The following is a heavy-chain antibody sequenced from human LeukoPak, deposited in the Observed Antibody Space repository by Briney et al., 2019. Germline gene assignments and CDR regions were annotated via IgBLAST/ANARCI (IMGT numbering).Heavy chain of an antibody. CDR2: ISSSSSYI. CDR1: GFIFSNSW. CDR3: ARDLGIAAAGNYYYYGMDV. D-gene: IGHD6-13*01. Sequence: GGSLRLSCAASGFIFSNSWMNWVRQAPGKGLEWVSSISSSSSYIYYADSVKGRFTISRDNAKNSLCLQMNSLRAEDTAVYYCARDLGIAAAGNYYYYGMDVWGQGTTVTVSS. V-gene: IGHV3-21*01. J-gene: IGHJ6*02.